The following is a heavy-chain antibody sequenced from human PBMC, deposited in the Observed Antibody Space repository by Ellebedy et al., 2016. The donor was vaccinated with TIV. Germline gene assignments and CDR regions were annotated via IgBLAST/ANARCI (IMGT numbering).Heavy chain of an antibody. J-gene: IGHJ6*02. V-gene: IGHV3-23*01. D-gene: IGHD1-1*01. CDR3: TLNWNDSPVGGMDV. CDR2: LSGSGGST. CDR1: GFTFSSYA. Sequence: PGGSLRLSCVASGFTFSSYAMSWVRQAPGKGLEWVSSLSGSGGSTYYADSVKGRFTISRDNSKNSLYLQLNSLRDEDTALYYCTLNWNDSPVGGMDVWGQGTTVTVSS.